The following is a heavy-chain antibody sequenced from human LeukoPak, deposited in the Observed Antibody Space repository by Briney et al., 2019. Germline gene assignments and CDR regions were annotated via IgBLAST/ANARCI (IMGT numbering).Heavy chain of an antibody. J-gene: IGHJ6*02. Sequence: SVKVSCKASGGTFSSYAISWVRQAPGQGLEWMGRIIPILGIANYAQKFQGRVTITADKSTSTAYMELSSLRSEDTAVYYCARWWVGANHYYGMDVWGQGTTVTVSS. D-gene: IGHD1-26*01. CDR2: IIPILGIA. V-gene: IGHV1-69*04. CDR3: ARWWVGANHYYGMDV. CDR1: GGTFSSYA.